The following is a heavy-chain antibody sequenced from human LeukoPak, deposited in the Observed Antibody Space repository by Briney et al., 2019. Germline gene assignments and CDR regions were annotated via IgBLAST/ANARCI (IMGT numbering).Heavy chain of an antibody. D-gene: IGHD6-6*01. CDR1: GGSISGYY. J-gene: IGHJ4*02. Sequence: SETLSLTCTVSGGSISGYYWSWIRQPPGKGLEWIGYISYSGSTNYNPSPKSRVTTSVDTSKNQFSLKLSSVTAADTAVYYCARRPSSTWYFDYWGQGTLVTVSS. V-gene: IGHV4-59*08. CDR3: ARRPSSTWYFDY. CDR2: ISYSGST.